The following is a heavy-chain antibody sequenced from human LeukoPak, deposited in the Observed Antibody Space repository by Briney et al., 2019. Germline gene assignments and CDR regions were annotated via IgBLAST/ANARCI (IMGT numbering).Heavy chain of an antibody. V-gene: IGHV3-7*03. CDR2: IKQDGSEK. D-gene: IGHD5-12*01. Sequence: PGGSLRLSCAASGFTFSRYWMSWVRQAPGKGLEWVANIKQDGSEKYYVDSVKGRFTISRDNAKNSLYLQMNSLRAEDTALYYCARGGYIVATPSVDYWGQGTLVTVSS. J-gene: IGHJ4*02. CDR3: ARGGYIVATPSVDY. CDR1: GFTFSRYW.